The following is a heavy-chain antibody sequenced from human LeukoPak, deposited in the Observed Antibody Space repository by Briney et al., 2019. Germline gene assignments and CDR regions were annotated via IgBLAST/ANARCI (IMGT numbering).Heavy chain of an antibody. D-gene: IGHD6-19*01. CDR2: ISGSGGST. CDR1: GFTFSSYA. J-gene: IGHJ4*02. V-gene: IGHV3-23*01. CDR3: AKDGGRQQWLANYFDY. Sequence: GGSLRLSCAASGFTFSSYAMSWVRQAPGKGLEWVSAISGSGGSTYYADSVKGRFTISRDNSKNTLYLQMNSLRAEDTAVYYCAKDGGRQQWLANYFDYWGQGTLVTVSS.